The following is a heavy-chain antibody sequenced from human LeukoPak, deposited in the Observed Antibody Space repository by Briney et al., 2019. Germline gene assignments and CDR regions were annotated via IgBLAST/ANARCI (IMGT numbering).Heavy chain of an antibody. CDR2: IYYSGST. CDR3: ASDAGTMVRGVIYAFDI. J-gene: IGHJ3*02. Sequence: NPSETLSLTCTVSGGSISSYYWSWIRQPPGKGLEWIGYIYYSGSTNYNPSLKSRVTISVDTSKNQFSLKLSSVTAADTPVYYCASDAGTMVRGVIYAFDIWGQGTMVTVSS. V-gene: IGHV4-59*12. CDR1: GGSISSYY. D-gene: IGHD3-10*01.